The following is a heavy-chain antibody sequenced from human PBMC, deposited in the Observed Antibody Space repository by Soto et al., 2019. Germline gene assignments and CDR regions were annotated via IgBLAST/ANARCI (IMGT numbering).Heavy chain of an antibody. CDR1: GGSISSGDYY. CDR2: IYYSGST. CDR3: ARDRDYYDSRVYYGMDV. D-gene: IGHD3-22*01. J-gene: IGHJ6*02. Sequence: SETLSLTCTVSGGSISSGDYYWSWIRQPPGKGLEWIGYIYYSGSTYYNPSLKSRVTISVDTSKNQSSLKLSSVTAADTAVYYCARDRDYYDSRVYYGMDVWGQGTTVTVSS. V-gene: IGHV4-30-4*01.